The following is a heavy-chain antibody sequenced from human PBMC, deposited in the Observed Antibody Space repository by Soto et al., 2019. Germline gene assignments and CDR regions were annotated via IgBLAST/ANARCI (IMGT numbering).Heavy chain of an antibody. CDR3: ARESPPGWFDP. Sequence: PGGSLRLSCAASGFTVSSNYMSWVRQAPGKGLEWVSVIYSGGSTYYADSVKGRFTISRDNSKNTLYLQMNSLRAEDTAVYYCARESPPGWFDPWGQGTLVTVSS. CDR2: IYSGGST. J-gene: IGHJ5*02. CDR1: GFTVSSNY. D-gene: IGHD3-10*01. V-gene: IGHV3-53*01.